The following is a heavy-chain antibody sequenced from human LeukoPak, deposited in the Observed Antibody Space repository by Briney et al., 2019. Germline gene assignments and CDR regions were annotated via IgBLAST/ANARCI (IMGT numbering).Heavy chain of an antibody. CDR1: GYTFTSYY. J-gene: IGHJ4*02. Sequence: ASVKVSCKASGYTFTSYYMHWVRQAPGQGLEWMGIINPSGGSTSYAQKFQGRVTMTRDTSTSTVYMELSSLRSEDTAVYYCARETISGVPAASRVRMGYWGQGTLVTVSS. CDR3: ARETISGVPAASRVRMGY. V-gene: IGHV1-46*01. CDR2: INPSGGST. D-gene: IGHD2-2*01.